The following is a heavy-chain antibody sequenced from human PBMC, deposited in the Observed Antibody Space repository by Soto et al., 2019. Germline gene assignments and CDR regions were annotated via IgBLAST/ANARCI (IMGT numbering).Heavy chain of an antibody. D-gene: IGHD1-26*01. CDR3: ARDDEGGSDCDLGY. CDR1: GFTFSSHA. Sequence: QVQLVESGGGVVQPGRSLRLSCAVSGFTFSSHAMHWVRQAPGKGLEWVALIYSDGNNKYYADSVKGRFTTSRDNSKNKMYLQMNSLRVEETAVYYCARDDEGGSDCDLGYWGQGALVTVSS. CDR2: IYSDGNNK. V-gene: IGHV3-30-3*01. J-gene: IGHJ4*02.